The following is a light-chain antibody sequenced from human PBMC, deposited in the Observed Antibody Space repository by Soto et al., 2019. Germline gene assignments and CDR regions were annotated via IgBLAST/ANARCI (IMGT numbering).Light chain of an antibody. Sequence: AIQMTQSPSSLSASVGDRVTITCRARQGIGSDLTWYQQKPGKAPKLLIYDASRLQSGVPSRFSGIGSGTDFTLTISSLQPEDFATYYCLQDYNFPRTFGQGTKVEI. CDR3: LQDYNFPRT. CDR2: DAS. V-gene: IGKV1-6*01. CDR1: QGIGSD. J-gene: IGKJ1*01.